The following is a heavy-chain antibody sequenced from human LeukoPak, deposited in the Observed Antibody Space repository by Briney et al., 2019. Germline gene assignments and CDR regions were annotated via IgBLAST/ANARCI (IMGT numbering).Heavy chain of an antibody. J-gene: IGHJ6*02. D-gene: IGHD3-10*01. CDR1: GYTFTSYD. Sequence: GASVKVSCKASGYTFTSYDINWVRQATGQGLEWMGWMDPNSGNIGYAQKFQGRVTMTRNTSISTAYMELSSLRSEDTAVYYCARGALLWFGELLYRGGYYYYGMDVWGQGTTVTVSS. CDR2: MDPNSGNI. CDR3: ARGALLWFGELLYRGGYYYYGMDV. V-gene: IGHV1-8*01.